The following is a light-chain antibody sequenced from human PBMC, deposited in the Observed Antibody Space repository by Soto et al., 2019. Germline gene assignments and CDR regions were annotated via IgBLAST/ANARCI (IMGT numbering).Light chain of an antibody. V-gene: IGKV3-15*01. CDR3: QQYNSWPLT. CDR2: SSS. J-gene: IGKJ4*01. CDR1: QTVSNN. Sequence: EIVMTQYPATLSVSPGERATLSCRASQTVSNNLAWYQQKPGQAPRLLFYSSSTRATGVPARFSGSRSRTDFTLTISSLQSEDFAVYYCQQYNSWPLTFGGGTKVETK.